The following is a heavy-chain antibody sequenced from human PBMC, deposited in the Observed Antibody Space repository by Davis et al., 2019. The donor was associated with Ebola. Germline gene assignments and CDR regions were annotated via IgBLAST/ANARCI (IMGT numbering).Heavy chain of an antibody. D-gene: IGHD5-24*01. V-gene: IGHV3-74*01. CDR2: INSDGSST. CDR3: AQSIEMTPRGVYYYGMDV. CDR1: GFTFSSYA. J-gene: IGHJ6*02. Sequence: GESLKISCSASGFTFSSYAMSWVRQAPGKGLVWVSRINSDGSSTSYADSVKGRFTISRDNAKNTLYLQMNSLRAEDTAVYYCAQSIEMTPRGVYYYGMDVWGQGTTVTVSS.